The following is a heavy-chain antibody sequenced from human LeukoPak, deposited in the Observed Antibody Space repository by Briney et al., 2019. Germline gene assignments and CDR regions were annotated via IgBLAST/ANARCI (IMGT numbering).Heavy chain of an antibody. J-gene: IGHJ4*02. V-gene: IGHV3-30*03. Sequence: GGSLRLFCAASGFTFSSYAIHWVRQAPGKGLEWVAVISYDGSNEYYADSVKGRFTISRDNSKNTLFLQMSSLRAEDTAVYYCARGASPAALDYWGQGTLVTVSS. D-gene: IGHD6-25*01. CDR2: ISYDGSNE. CDR3: ARGASPAALDY. CDR1: GFTFSSYA.